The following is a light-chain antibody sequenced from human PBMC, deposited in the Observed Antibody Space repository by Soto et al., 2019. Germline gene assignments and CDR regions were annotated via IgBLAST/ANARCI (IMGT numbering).Light chain of an antibody. V-gene: IGKV3-11*01. CDR1: QSLNIY. CDR3: QQRVNWPTLT. J-gene: IGKJ4*01. Sequence: EIVLPQTPATLSLSPGERATLSCRASQSLNIYLAWYQQKPGQAPRLLIYDASNRATGIPARFSGSGSGTDFTLTISSVEPEDSAVYYCQQRVNWPTLTFGGGTKVDIK. CDR2: DAS.